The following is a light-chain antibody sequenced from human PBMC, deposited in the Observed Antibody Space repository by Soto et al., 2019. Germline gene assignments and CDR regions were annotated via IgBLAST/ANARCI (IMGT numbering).Light chain of an antibody. V-gene: IGLV2-23*02. Sequence: QSVLTQPASMSGYPGQSITISCTGTSSDVGLYNLVSWYQHLPGKAPKLIIYEVNERPSGISDRFSGSKSGNTASLTISGLRDEDEADYYCCSYVGSSILMFGGGTKLTVL. CDR2: EVN. CDR1: SSDVGLYNL. J-gene: IGLJ3*02. CDR3: CSYVGSSILM.